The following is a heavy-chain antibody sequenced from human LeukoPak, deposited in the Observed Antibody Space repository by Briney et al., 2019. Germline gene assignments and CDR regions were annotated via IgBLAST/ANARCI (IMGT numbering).Heavy chain of an antibody. Sequence: GGALRLSCAASGFTFSDEYMSWIRQAPGKGLEWVSYVSNSGSYTNYADSVKGRFTISRDNAKSSLYLQMNSVRAEDTAVYYCARSRGAGPGAHFDYWGQGTLVTVSS. J-gene: IGHJ4*02. CDR2: VSNSGSYT. D-gene: IGHD6-19*01. CDR3: ARSRGAGPGAHFDY. CDR1: GFTFSDEY. V-gene: IGHV3-11*03.